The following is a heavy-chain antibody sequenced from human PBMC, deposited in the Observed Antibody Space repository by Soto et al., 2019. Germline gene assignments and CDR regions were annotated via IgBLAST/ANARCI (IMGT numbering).Heavy chain of an antibody. CDR3: ARDYRAGVVVRYFDY. D-gene: IGHD2-15*01. CDR2: IYSSGNT. CDR1: GASISPYY. J-gene: IGHJ4*02. V-gene: IGHV4-59*01. Sequence: PSETLSLTCTVSGASISPYYSTWIRQPPGKGLEWICYIYSSGNTNYNPSLKSLVTISVDTSKYQSSLKLSSVTAADTAVYYCARDYRAGVVVRYFDYWGQGTLVTVSS.